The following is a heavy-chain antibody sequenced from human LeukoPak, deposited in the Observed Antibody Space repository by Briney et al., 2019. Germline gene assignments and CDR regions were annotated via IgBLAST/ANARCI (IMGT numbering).Heavy chain of an antibody. D-gene: IGHD1-7*01. V-gene: IGHV4-34*12. J-gene: IGHJ4*02. CDR2: IIDSGTT. Sequence: SETLSLTCAVYGGHFSGYYWSWIRQPPGKGLEWIGEIIDSGTTNYNPSLKSRVTISIDTSKNQFSLKLSSVTAADTAVYYCARDGSGNYYWGQGTLVTVSS. CDR1: GGHFSGYY. CDR3: ARDGSGNYY.